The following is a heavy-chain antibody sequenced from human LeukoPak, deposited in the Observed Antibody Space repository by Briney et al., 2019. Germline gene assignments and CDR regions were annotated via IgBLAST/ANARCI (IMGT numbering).Heavy chain of an antibody. D-gene: IGHD1-26*01. J-gene: IGHJ4*02. CDR2: IYTSGST. Sequence: PSETLSLTCTVSGGSISSYYWSWIRQPAGKGLEWIGRIYTSGSTNYNPSLKSRVTISVDTSKNQFSLKLSSVTAADTAVYYCARGRGSYSPGLFDYWGQGTLVTVSS. CDR1: GGSISSYY. V-gene: IGHV4-4*07. CDR3: ARGRGSYSPGLFDY.